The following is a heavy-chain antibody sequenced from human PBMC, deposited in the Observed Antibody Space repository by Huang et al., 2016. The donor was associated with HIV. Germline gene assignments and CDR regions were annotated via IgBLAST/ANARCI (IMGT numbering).Heavy chain of an antibody. D-gene: IGHD3-22*01. CDR3: ARVPYSSSGPDYFDF. V-gene: IGHV3-21*01. CDR2: ISSDSDYI. J-gene: IGHJ4*02. CDR1: GFIFSNYN. Sequence: EPHLVESGGGLVKPGESLRLSCAASGFIFSNYNINWVRQAPGKGLEWGSSISSDSDYIYYRDSGKGRFTISRDNAKNSLYLEMNSLTAEDTAVYYCARVPYSSSGPDYFDFWGQGTLVTVSS.